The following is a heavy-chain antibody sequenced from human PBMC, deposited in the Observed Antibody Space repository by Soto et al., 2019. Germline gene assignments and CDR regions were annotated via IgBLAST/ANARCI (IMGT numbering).Heavy chain of an antibody. CDR3: ARDKVVGATDAFDI. J-gene: IGHJ3*02. V-gene: IGHV3-21*01. D-gene: IGHD1-26*01. CDR2: ISSSSNYR. CDR1: GFTFSSYS. Sequence: EVQLVESGGGLVKPGGSLRLSCAASGFTFSSYSMNWVRQAPGKGLEWVSSISSSSNYRYYEDSVKGRFTISRDNAKNSLYLQMNSRRAEDTAVYYCARDKVVGATDAFDIWGQGTMVTVSS.